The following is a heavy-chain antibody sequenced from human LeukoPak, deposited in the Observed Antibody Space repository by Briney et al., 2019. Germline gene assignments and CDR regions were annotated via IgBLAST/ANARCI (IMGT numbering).Heavy chain of an antibody. Sequence: PGRSLRLTCAASGFTFSSYAMHWVRQAPGKGLEWVAVISYDGSNKYYADSVKGRFTISRDNSKNTLYLQMNSLRAEDTAVYYCARTGSSGWTAFDIWGQGTMVTVSS. D-gene: IGHD6-19*01. V-gene: IGHV3-30*04. J-gene: IGHJ3*02. CDR1: GFTFSSYA. CDR2: ISYDGSNK. CDR3: ARTGSSGWTAFDI.